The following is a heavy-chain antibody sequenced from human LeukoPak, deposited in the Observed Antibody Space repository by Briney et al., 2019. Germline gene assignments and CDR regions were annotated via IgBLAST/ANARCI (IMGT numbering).Heavy chain of an antibody. D-gene: IGHD5-24*01. CDR3: AAINIAQLPIRVY. V-gene: IGHV3-33*01. CDR2: IWYDASKI. J-gene: IGHJ4*02. CDR1: GFSFSTYG. Sequence: GRSLRLSCAASGFSFSTYGMHWVRQAPGKGLEWVAVIWYDASKILYSDSVKGRFTISRDNSKNTLYLQMNSLRVEDTAVYYCAAINIAQLPIRVYWGQGTLVTVSS.